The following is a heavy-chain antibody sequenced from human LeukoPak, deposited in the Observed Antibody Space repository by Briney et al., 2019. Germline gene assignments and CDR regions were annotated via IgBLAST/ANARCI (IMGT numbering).Heavy chain of an antibody. Sequence: RPSETLSLTCTVSGGSISSYYWSWIRQSAEKGLEWIGRIYTSGSTNSNPSLKSRVTMSLDTSKNQFSLKLSSVTAADTAVYYCARDPQTSYCSGGSCYPDYYYMDVWGKGTTVTVSS. D-gene: IGHD2-15*01. V-gene: IGHV4-4*07. CDR3: ARDPQTSYCSGGSCYPDYYYMDV. CDR1: GGSISSYY. CDR2: IYTSGST. J-gene: IGHJ6*03.